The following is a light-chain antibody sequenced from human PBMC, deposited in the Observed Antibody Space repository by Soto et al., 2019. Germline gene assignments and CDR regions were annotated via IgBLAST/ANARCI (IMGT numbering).Light chain of an antibody. Sequence: DIRMTQSPSSLSASVGDRVTITCRANQNINHYLNWYQQRPGEAPNLLIYAASTLQSGVPSRFRGSGSGTDFTLTINNLQPEDSATYYCQQSYNIVTFGGGTKVEI. V-gene: IGKV1-39*01. J-gene: IGKJ4*01. CDR3: QQSYNIVT. CDR2: AAS. CDR1: QNINHY.